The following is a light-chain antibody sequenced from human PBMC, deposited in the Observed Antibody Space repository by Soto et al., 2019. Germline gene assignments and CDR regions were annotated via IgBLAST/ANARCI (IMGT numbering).Light chain of an antibody. CDR3: QQSYSTPPWT. J-gene: IGKJ1*01. CDR1: QSISYY. CDR2: AAS. V-gene: IGKV1-39*01. Sequence: DLQMTQSPSSLSASVGDRVTITCRASQSISYYLNWFQQKPGKAPMLLIYAASSLQSGVPSRFSGSGFGTDFTLTISSLQPEDFATYYCQQSYSTPPWTFGQGTKVEI.